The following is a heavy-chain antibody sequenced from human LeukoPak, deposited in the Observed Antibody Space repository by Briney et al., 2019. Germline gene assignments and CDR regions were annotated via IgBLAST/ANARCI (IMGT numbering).Heavy chain of an antibody. V-gene: IGHV3-23*01. CDR2: ISASGGST. CDR1: GFTFSSSA. D-gene: IGHD1-1*01. CDR3: TTTAPAAGGALYY. Sequence: GGSLRLSCAASGFTFSSSAMSLVRQVPGKGLEWVSGISASGGSTYYADSVRGRFTISRDNSKNTLYLQMNSLRAEDTAVYYCTTTAPAAGGALYYWGQGTLVTVSS. J-gene: IGHJ4*02.